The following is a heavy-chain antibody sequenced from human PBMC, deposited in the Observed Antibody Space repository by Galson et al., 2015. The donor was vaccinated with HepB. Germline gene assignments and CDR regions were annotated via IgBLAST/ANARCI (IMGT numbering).Heavy chain of an antibody. J-gene: IGHJ4*02. CDR1: GGSISSSSYY. CDR3: ARPSQYYDFWSGYMAPFDN. V-gene: IGHV4-39*01. D-gene: IGHD3-3*01. CDR2: IYYSGST. Sequence: ETLSLPCTVSGGSISSSSYYWGWIRQPPGKGLEWIGSIYYSGSTYYNPSLKSRVTISVDTSKNQFSLKLSSVNAADTAVFYCARPSQYYDFWSGYMAPFDNWGQGTLVTVSS.